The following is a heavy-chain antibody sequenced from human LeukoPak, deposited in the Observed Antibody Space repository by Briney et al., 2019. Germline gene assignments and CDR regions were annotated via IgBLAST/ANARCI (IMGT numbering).Heavy chain of an antibody. CDR1: GFTFSSYG. CDR2: ISFNGTNQ. J-gene: IGHJ5*02. CDR3: ARDPRGASYNWNDLRWFDP. D-gene: IGHD1-1*01. V-gene: IGHV3-30*19. Sequence: GGSLRLSCAASGFTFSSYGMHWVRQAPGKGPEWLAIISFNGTNQYYADSVKGRFTISRDNSKNTLYLQMSSLRVEDTAMYYCARDPRGASYNWNDLRWFDPWGQGTLVTVSS.